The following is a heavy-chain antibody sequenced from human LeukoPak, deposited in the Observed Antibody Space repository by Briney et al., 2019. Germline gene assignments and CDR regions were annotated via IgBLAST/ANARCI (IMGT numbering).Heavy chain of an antibody. J-gene: IGHJ4*02. D-gene: IGHD5-24*01. V-gene: IGHV4-4*09. Sequence: SETLSLSCTVSGGSIISYYWSWIRQPPGKELQWIGYIHSTGTTEFNPSLESRVTMSVDTSKNQFSLKLSSVTAADTAVYYCARHARRDAYNPNDYWGQGTLVTVSS. CDR2: IHSTGTT. CDR3: ARHARRDAYNPNDY. CDR1: GGSIISYY.